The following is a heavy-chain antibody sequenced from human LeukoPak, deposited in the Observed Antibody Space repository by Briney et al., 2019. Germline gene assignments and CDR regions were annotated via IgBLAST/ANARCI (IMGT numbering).Heavy chain of an antibody. V-gene: IGHV4-59*12. J-gene: IGHJ4*02. Sequence: SETLSLTCTVSGVSITTYYWSWIRQPPGKGLEWIGYIYHSGSTNYNPSLKSRVTMSVDTSKNQFSLKLSSVTAADTAVYYCARDRSLWFGEGDVYFDYWGQGTLVTVSS. CDR2: IYHSGST. CDR3: ARDRSLWFGEGDVYFDY. D-gene: IGHD3-10*01. CDR1: GVSITTYY.